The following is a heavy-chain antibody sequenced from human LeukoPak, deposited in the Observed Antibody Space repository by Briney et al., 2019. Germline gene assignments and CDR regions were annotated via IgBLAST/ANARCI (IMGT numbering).Heavy chain of an antibody. D-gene: IGHD3-3*01. Sequence: PSETLSLTCAVYGGSFSGYYWSWIRQPPGKGLEWIGEINHSGSTNYNPSLKSRVTIPVDTSKNQCSLKLSSVTAADTAVYYCARRARFLEWFMGHYYMDVWGKGTTVTVSS. CDR1: GGSFSGYY. J-gene: IGHJ6*03. CDR2: INHSGST. V-gene: IGHV4-34*01. CDR3: ARRARFLEWFMGHYYMDV.